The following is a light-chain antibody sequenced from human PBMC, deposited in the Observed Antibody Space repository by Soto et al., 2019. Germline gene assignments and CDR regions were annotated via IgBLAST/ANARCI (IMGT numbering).Light chain of an antibody. CDR3: QQYIRWPLT. CDR2: GAS. CDR1: QDVSSN. J-gene: IGKJ4*01. V-gene: IGKV3-15*01. Sequence: EMVVTQSPATLSVSPGERATLSCRASQDVSSNLAWYQQKPGQAPSLLIYGASTRATGTPARFSGSGSGTEFTLTISSLQSEDYAVYFCQQYIRWPLTFGGGTKV.